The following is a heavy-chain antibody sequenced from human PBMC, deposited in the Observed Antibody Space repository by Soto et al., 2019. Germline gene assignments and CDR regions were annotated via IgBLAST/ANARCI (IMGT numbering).Heavy chain of an antibody. J-gene: IGHJ4*02. V-gene: IGHV3-23*01. CDR1: GFTFSSYA. CDR2: ISGSGDST. CDR3: ARNYYDSGGGFDY. Sequence: GGSLRLSCAASGFTFSSYAMSWVRQAPGKGLEWVSGISGSGDSTYYADSVKGRFTISRDNSKNTLYLQMNSLRAEDTAVYYCARNYYDSGGGFDYWGQGTLVTVSP. D-gene: IGHD3-22*01.